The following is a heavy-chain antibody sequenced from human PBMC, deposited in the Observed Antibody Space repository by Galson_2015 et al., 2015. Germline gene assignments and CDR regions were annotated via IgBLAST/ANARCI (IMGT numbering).Heavy chain of an antibody. D-gene: IGHD6-19*01. Sequence: SLRLSCAASGFNFDDYAMHWVRQAPGKGQEWVSRISWNGGSIGYADSVKGRFAISRDNAKNSLYLQMNSLRAEDTALYYCAKDIGEGAAVTGVDYWGQGTLVTVSS. CDR3: AKDIGEGAAVTGVDY. CDR1: GFNFDDYA. V-gene: IGHV3-9*01. CDR2: ISWNGGSI. J-gene: IGHJ4*02.